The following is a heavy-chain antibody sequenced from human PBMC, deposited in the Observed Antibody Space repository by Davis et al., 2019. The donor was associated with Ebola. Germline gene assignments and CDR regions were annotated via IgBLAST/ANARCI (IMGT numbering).Heavy chain of an antibody. CDR2: ISSSSSTI. Sequence: GESLKISCAASGFTFSSYWMSWVRQAPGKGLEWVSYISSSSSTIYYADSVKGRFTISRDNAKNSLYLQMNSLRDEDTAVYYCARWGGGNSYGPSVFYFDYWGQGTLVTVSS. J-gene: IGHJ4*02. CDR1: GFTFSSYW. CDR3: ARWGGGNSYGPSVFYFDY. D-gene: IGHD5-18*01. V-gene: IGHV3-48*02.